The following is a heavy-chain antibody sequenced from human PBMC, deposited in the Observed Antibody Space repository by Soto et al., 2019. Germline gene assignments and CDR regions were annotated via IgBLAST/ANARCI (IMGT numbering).Heavy chain of an antibody. J-gene: IGHJ5*02. V-gene: IGHV1-69*01. CDR1: GGTFGRFS. CDR2: IIPVFGTT. D-gene: IGHD3-10*01. CDR3: ARGGGFGEKFEP. Sequence: QVQLVQSGAEVKKPGSSVKVSCKASGGTFGRFSISWVRQAPGQGLEWMGGIIPVFGTTNYPQKFQGRVTITADESSSVAYMELRSLRSDDTAFYYCARGGGFGEKFEPWGQGTLVIVSS.